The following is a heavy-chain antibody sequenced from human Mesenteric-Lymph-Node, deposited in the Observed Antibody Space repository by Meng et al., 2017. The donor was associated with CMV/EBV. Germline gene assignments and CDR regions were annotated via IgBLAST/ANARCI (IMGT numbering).Heavy chain of an antibody. CDR3: AIHRHSGSFNY. CDR2: IDYSGGT. CDR1: GGSISSDTYS. Sequence: TFSGGSISSDTYSWAWVRQPPGKGLECIGSIDYSGGTYYNPSLKSRVTISGDTSKNQFSLRLTSVTAADTTMYYCAIHRHSGSFNYWGQGILVTVSS. D-gene: IGHD1-26*01. J-gene: IGHJ4*02. V-gene: IGHV4-39*01.